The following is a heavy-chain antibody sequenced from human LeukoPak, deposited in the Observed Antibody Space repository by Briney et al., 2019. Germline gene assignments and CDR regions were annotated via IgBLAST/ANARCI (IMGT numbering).Heavy chain of an antibody. D-gene: IGHD4-17*01. CDR3: ARCLTVSRGYYYMDV. J-gene: IGHJ6*03. CDR2: INHSGST. V-gene: IGHV4-34*01. Sequence: SETLSLTCAVYGGSFSGYYWSWIRQPPGKGLEWIGEINHSGSTNYNPSLKSRVTISVDTSKNQFSLKLSSVTAADTAVYYCARCLTVSRGYYYMDVWGKGTTVTVSS. CDR1: GGSFSGYY.